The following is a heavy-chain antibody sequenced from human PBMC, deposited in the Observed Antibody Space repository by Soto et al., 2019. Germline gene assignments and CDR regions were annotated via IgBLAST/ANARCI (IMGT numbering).Heavy chain of an antibody. CDR3: ARDYYGSGSHFDY. D-gene: IGHD3-10*01. CDR2: IKQDGSEK. Sequence: GGSLRLSCAASGFTFSSYWMSWVRQAPGKGLEWVANIKQDGSEKYYVDSVKGRFTISRDNAKNSLYLQMNSLRAEDMAVYYCARDYYGSGSHFDYWGQGTLVTVSS. V-gene: IGHV3-7*01. CDR1: GFTFSSYW. J-gene: IGHJ4*02.